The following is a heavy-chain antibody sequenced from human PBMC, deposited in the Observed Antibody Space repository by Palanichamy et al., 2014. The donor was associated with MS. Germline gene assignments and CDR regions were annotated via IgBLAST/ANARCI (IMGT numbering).Heavy chain of an antibody. V-gene: IGHV3-43D*04. CDR3: AKDMRYCSSTSCYYYYYGMDV. Sequence: STWDADSAKGRFTISRDNSKNSLCLQMNSLRAEDTALYYCAKDMRYCSSTSCYYYYYGMDVWGQGTTVTVSS. CDR2: ST. J-gene: IGHJ6*02. D-gene: IGHD2-2*01.